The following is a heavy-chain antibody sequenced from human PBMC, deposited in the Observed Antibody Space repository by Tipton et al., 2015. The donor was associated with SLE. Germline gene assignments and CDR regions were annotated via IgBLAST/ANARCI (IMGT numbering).Heavy chain of an antibody. CDR1: GFTFKAAW. CDR2: ISSSGANT. V-gene: IGHV3-23*01. Sequence: GSLRLSCAASGFTFKAAWMSWVRQAPGKGLDWVSIISSSGANTYYADSVKGHFTISRDNSKNTLYLQMNSLRAEDTAVYYCAKDVNFGLRFLEWLFGAESWGQGTLVTVSS. CDR3: AKDVNFGLRFLEWLFGAES. D-gene: IGHD3-3*01. J-gene: IGHJ5*02.